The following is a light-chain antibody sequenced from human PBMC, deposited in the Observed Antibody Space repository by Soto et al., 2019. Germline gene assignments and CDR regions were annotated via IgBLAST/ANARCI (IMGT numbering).Light chain of an antibody. CDR3: QQYGSSPIT. CDR1: QRVSSNY. Sequence: EIVLTQSPGTLALSPGERATLSCRASQRVSSNYLAWYQQKSGQAPRLLIYGASSRATGIPDRFSGSGSGTDFTLTISGLEPEDFAAYYCQQYGSSPITFGQGTRLEIK. CDR2: GAS. V-gene: IGKV3-20*01. J-gene: IGKJ5*01.